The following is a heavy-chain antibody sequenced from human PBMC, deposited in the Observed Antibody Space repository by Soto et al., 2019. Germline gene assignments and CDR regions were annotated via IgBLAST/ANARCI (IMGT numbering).Heavy chain of an antibody. V-gene: IGHV3-30*18. Sequence: QVPLVESGGGVVQPGRSLRLSCAASGFTFSSYAMHWVRQAPGKGLAWVAIISHDGSNKYYADSVEGRFTISRDNSKNTLYLQMNSLRPEDTAVYYCAKNTGYSYGFPFDYGGQGTLVTVSS. J-gene: IGHJ4*02. D-gene: IGHD5-18*01. CDR3: AKNTGYSYGFPFDY. CDR1: GFTFSSYA. CDR2: ISHDGSNK.